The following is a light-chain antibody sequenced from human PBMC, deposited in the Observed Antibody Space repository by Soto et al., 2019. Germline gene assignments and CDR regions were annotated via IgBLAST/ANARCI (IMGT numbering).Light chain of an antibody. CDR2: AAS. CDR1: QGISNY. Sequence: DIQMTQSPSSLSASVGDRVTITCRASQGISNYLAWYQQKPGKVPKLLIYAASTLQSGVPSRFSGSGSGTDITPTISSLQPEYVANYYCQKYNRAPRTFGQGTKVEIK. V-gene: IGKV1-27*01. J-gene: IGKJ1*01. CDR3: QKYNRAPRT.